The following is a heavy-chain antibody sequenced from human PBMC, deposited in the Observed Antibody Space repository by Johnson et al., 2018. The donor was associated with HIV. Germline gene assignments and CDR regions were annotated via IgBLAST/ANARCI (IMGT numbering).Heavy chain of an antibody. D-gene: IGHD6-13*01. V-gene: IGHV3-30*03. CDR1: GFTFSNYA. Sequence: QVQLVESGGGVVQPGRSLRLYCAASGFTFSNYAMHWVRQAPGKGLEWVAVISCDGRKKYYADSVKGRFTISRDKSKNTLYLQMNSLRAEDTAVYYCARPPGIAAMSNRDAFDIWGQGTMVTVSS. CDR2: ISCDGRKK. CDR3: ARPPGIAAMSNRDAFDI. J-gene: IGHJ3*02.